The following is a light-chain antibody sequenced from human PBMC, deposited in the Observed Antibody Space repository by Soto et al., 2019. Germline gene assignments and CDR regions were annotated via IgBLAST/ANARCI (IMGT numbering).Light chain of an antibody. CDR1: QYINNY. Sequence: DIQMTQSPSSLSTSVGDRVTITCRASQYINNYLNWYQQKPGKAPKLLIFAAYNLQIGVPSRFSGSGSGTDCTLTISSLQPEDFATYYCQQSYSTPPYTFGRGTKLDMK. CDR3: QQSYSTPPYT. CDR2: AAY. V-gene: IGKV1-39*01. J-gene: IGKJ2*01.